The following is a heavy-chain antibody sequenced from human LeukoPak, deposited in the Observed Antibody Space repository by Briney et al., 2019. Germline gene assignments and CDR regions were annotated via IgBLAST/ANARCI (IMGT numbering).Heavy chain of an antibody. CDR1: GGSISSSSYY. CDR3: ASLASPGYYYYGMDV. J-gene: IGHJ6*02. V-gene: IGHV4-39*07. CDR2: IYYSGST. D-gene: IGHD3-10*01. Sequence: SETLSLTCTVSGGSISSSSYYWGWIRQPPGKGLEWIGSIYYSGSTYYNPSLKSRVTISVDTSKNQFSLKLSSVTAADTAVYYCASLASPGYYYYGMDVWGQGTTVTVSS.